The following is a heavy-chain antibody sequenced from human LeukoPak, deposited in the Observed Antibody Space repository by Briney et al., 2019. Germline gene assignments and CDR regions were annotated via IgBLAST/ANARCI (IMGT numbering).Heavy chain of an antibody. V-gene: IGHV3-30-3*01. Sequence: GGSLRLSCAASGFTFSSYAMHWVRQAPGKGLEWVVVISYDGSNKYYADSVKGRFTISRDNSKNTLYLQMNSLRAEDTAVYYCARVPRVFLPTTGFDPWGQGTLVTVSS. CDR3: ARVPRVFLPTTGFDP. CDR1: GFTFSSYA. D-gene: IGHD1-14*01. CDR2: ISYDGSNK. J-gene: IGHJ5*02.